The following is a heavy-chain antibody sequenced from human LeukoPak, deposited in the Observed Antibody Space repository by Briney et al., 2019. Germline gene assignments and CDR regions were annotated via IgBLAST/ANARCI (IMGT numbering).Heavy chain of an antibody. Sequence: GGSLRLSCAASGFTFSGYGMSWVRQAPGKGLEWVSAIGGRDGSTYYADSVKGRFTISRDNSKNTLYVQMNSLRAEDTAVYYCAKGHYYGSGSLDYWGQGTLVTVSS. CDR1: GFTFSGYG. J-gene: IGHJ4*02. D-gene: IGHD3-10*01. CDR2: IGGRDGST. CDR3: AKGHYYGSGSLDY. V-gene: IGHV3-23*01.